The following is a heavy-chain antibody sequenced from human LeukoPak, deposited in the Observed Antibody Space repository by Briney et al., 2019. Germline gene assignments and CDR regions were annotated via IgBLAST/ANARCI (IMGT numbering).Heavy chain of an antibody. CDR2: IYYSGST. Sequence: GSLRLSCAASGFTFSSYAMSWVRQPPGKGLEWIGSIYYSGSTYYNPSLKSRVTISVDTSKNQFSLKLSSVTAADTAVYYCARRLARVDWGQGTLVTVSS. V-gene: IGHV4-39*01. J-gene: IGHJ4*02. CDR3: ARRLARVD. CDR1: GFTFSSYA. D-gene: IGHD3-16*01.